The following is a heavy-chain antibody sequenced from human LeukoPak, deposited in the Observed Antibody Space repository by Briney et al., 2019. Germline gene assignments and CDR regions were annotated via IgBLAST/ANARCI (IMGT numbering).Heavy chain of an antibody. CDR3: ARDLKKGGTGYYYYMDV. D-gene: IGHD2-8*02. CDR1: GFTFGSYS. CDR2: ISSSSSYI. Sequence: PGGSLRLSCAASGFTFGSYSMNWVRQAPGKGLEWVSSISSSSSYIYYADSVKGRFTISRDNAKNSLYLQMNSLRAEDTAVYYCARDLKKGGTGYYYYMDVWGKGTTVTVSS. J-gene: IGHJ6*03. V-gene: IGHV3-21*01.